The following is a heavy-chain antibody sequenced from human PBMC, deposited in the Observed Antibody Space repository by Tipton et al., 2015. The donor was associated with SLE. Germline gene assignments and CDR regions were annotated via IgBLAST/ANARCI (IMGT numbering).Heavy chain of an antibody. D-gene: IGHD6-13*01. J-gene: IGHJ4*01. Sequence: SLRLSCAASGFTVSSNYMSWVRQAPGKGLEWVSVIYSGDSTYYADSVKGRFTISRGNSKNTLYLQMNSLRVEDPAVYYCAKPRQKTSSWTVDYWGHGTLVTVSS. CDR1: GFTVSSNY. CDR2: IYSGDST. V-gene: IGHV3-53*01. CDR3: AKPRQKTSSWTVDY.